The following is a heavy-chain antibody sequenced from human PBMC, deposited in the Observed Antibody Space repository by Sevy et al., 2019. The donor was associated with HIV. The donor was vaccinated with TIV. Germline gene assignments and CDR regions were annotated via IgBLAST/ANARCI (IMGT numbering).Heavy chain of an antibody. CDR2: INPNSGGT. CDR1: GYTFTGYY. V-gene: IGHV1-2*02. Sequence: ASVKVSCKASGYTFTGYYMHWVRQAPGQGLEWMGWINPNSGGTNYAQKFQGRVTMTRDTSISTAYMELSRLRSDDTAVYYCAVLLWFWELTDAFDIWGQGTMVTVSS. D-gene: IGHD3-10*01. CDR3: AVLLWFWELTDAFDI. J-gene: IGHJ3*02.